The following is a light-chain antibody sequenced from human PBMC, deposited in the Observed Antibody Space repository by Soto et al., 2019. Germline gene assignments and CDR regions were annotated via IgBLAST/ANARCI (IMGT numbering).Light chain of an antibody. CDR2: NTF. Sequence: EIVMTQSPATLSVFPGERATLSCRASQSVSSNLVWYQQKPGQAPKLLIYNTFTRATGIPVRFSGSGSGTEFTLNISSLQSEDLAVYYCQQYNSWPYTFGQGTKLEI. CDR1: QSVSSN. V-gene: IGKV3-15*01. J-gene: IGKJ2*01. CDR3: QQYNSWPYT.